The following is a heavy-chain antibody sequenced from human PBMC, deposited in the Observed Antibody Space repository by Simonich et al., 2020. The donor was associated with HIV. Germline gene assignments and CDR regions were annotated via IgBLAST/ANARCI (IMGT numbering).Heavy chain of an antibody. CDR2: INDKGNT. CDR3: ARSPYYYDISGDLDY. V-gene: IGHV4-34*01. Sequence: QVQLQQWGAGLLKPSETLSLTCVVYGGSFSGHYWSWIRQPPGKGLEWVGEINDKGNTNYNQSLKTRVPISVDTSKNQFSLKLSSVTAADTAVYYCARSPYYYDISGDLDYWGQGTLVTVYS. D-gene: IGHD3-22*01. J-gene: IGHJ4*02. CDR1: GGSFSGHY.